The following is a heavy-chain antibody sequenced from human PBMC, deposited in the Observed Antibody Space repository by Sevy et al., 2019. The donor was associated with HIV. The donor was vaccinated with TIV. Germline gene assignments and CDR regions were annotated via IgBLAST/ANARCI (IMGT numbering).Heavy chain of an antibody. CDR2: INHSGST. Sequence: SETLSLTCAVYGGSFSGYYWSWIRQPPGKGLEWIGEINHSGSTNYNPSLKSRVTISVDTSKNQFSLKLSSVTAADTAVYYFARGATYYDFWSGYYETYSSSWYTNYFDYWGQGTLVTVSS. CDR3: ARGATYYDFWSGYYETYSSSWYTNYFDY. V-gene: IGHV4-34*01. J-gene: IGHJ4*02. CDR1: GGSFSGYY. D-gene: IGHD3-3*01.